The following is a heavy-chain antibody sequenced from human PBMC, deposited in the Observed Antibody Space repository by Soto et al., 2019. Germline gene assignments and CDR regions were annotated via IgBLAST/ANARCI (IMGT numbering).Heavy chain of an antibody. CDR3: ARVAQQLAFDY. J-gene: IGHJ4*02. Sequence: SETLSLTCTVSGGSVSSGSYYWNWIRQPPGKGLEWIGYIYYSGSTNYNPSLKSRVTISVDASKNQFSLKLSAVTAADTAVYYCARVAQQLAFDYWGQGTHVTVSP. CDR1: GGSVSSGSYY. D-gene: IGHD6-13*01. CDR2: IYYSGST. V-gene: IGHV4-61*01.